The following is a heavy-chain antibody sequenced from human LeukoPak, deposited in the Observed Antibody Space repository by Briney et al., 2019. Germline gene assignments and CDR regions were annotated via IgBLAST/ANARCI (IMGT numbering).Heavy chain of an antibody. CDR1: GYTFTSYG. V-gene: IGHV1-18*01. CDR2: IRAYNGNT. D-gene: IGHD5-24*01. Sequence: ASVKVSCKASGYTFTSYGISWVRQAPGQGLEWIGWIRAYNGNTNYAQKLQGRVTMTTDTSTSTAYMELRSLRSDDTAVYYCARDVEMATITRNFDYWGQGTLVTVSS. CDR3: ARDVEMATITRNFDY. J-gene: IGHJ4*02.